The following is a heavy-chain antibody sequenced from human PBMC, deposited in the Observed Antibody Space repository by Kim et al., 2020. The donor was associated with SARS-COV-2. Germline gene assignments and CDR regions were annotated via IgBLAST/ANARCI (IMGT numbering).Heavy chain of an antibody. J-gene: IGHJ6*03. CDR3: ARVGRFLDRLLSYHYYYY. V-gene: IGHV4-34*01. Sequence: SETLSLTCAVYGGSFSGYYWSWIRQPPGKGLEWIGEINHSGSTNYNPSLKSRVTISVDTSKNQFSLKLSSVTAADTAVYYCARVGRFLDRLLSYHYYYY. CDR2: INHSGST. CDR1: GGSFSGYY. D-gene: IGHD3-3*01.